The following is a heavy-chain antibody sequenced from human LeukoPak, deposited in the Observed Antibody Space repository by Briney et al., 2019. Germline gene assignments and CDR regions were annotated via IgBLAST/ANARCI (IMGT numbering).Heavy chain of an antibody. CDR1: GFTFSSYG. CDR2: IRYDGSNK. J-gene: IGHJ4*02. CDR3: AKVSTYGFWSGYLDY. Sequence: PGGSLRRSCAASGFTFSSYGMHWVRQAPGKGLEWVAFIRYDGSNKYYADSVKGRFTISRDNSKNTLYLQMNSLRAEDTAVYYCAKVSTYGFWSGYLDYWGQGTLVTVSS. V-gene: IGHV3-30*02. D-gene: IGHD3-3*01.